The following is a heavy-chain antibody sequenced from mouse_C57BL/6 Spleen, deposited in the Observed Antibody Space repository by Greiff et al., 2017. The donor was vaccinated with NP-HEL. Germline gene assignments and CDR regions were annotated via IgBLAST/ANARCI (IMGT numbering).Heavy chain of an antibody. V-gene: IGHV1-15*01. J-gene: IGHJ1*03. Sequence: VQLQQSGAELVRPGASVTLSCKASGYTFTDYEMHWVKQTPVHGLEWIGAIDPETGGTAYNQKFKGKAILTADKSSSTAYMELRSLTSEDSAVYYCTRQEGIYSKIYDSYWYFDVWGTGTTVTVSS. D-gene: IGHD2-4*01. CDR2: IDPETGGT. CDR1: GYTFTDYE. CDR3: TRQEGIYSKIYDSYWYFDV.